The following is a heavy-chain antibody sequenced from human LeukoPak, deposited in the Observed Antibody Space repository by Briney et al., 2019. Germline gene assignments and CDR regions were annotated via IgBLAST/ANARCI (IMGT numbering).Heavy chain of an antibody. CDR2: IYPSDSDT. D-gene: IGHD2-2*02. CDR1: GYGYTSYW. V-gene: IGHV5-51*01. Sequence: GESLKISCKGSGYGYTSYWIGWVRQMPGKGLEWMGIIYPSDSDTRYSPSFQGQVTISADKSISTAYLQWSSLKASDTAMYYCARYLGYCRSTSCYKWSGENYYFDYWGQGTLVTVSS. CDR3: ARYLGYCRSTSCYKWSGENYYFDY. J-gene: IGHJ4*02.